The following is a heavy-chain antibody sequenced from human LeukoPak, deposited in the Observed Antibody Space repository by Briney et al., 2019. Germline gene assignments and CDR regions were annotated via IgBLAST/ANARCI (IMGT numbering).Heavy chain of an antibody. CDR1: GSSISSSSYY. CDR2: IYYSGST. J-gene: IGHJ4*02. D-gene: IGHD4-17*01. Sequence: PSETLSLTCAVSGSSISSSSYYWGWIRQPPGKGLEWIGSIYYSGSTYYNPSLKSRVTISVDTSKNQFSLKLSSVTAADTAVYYCALQNYGDYESSFDYWGQGTLVTVSS. CDR3: ALQNYGDYESSFDY. V-gene: IGHV4-39*01.